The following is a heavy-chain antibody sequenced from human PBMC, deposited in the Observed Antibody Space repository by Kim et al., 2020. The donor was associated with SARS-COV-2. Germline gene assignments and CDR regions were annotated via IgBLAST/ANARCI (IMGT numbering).Heavy chain of an antibody. CDR3: AKDPRMVYAVVTYFES. CDR1: GFIFSNYV. V-gene: IGHV3-30*18. Sequence: GGSLRLSCDASGFIFSNYVMHWVRQTPGKGLEWVSLISYDGSHKYYADSVRGRFTISRDNSNNTLFLQMSSVRAEDTGVYYCAKDPRMVYAVVTYFESWGQGTLVTVSS. CDR2: ISYDGSHK. D-gene: IGHD2-8*01. J-gene: IGHJ4*02.